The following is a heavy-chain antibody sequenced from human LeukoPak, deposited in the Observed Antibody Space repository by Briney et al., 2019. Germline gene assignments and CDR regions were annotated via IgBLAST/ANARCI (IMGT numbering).Heavy chain of an antibody. V-gene: IGHV4-39*01. D-gene: IGHD3-16*02. Sequence: SETLSLTCTVSGGSISSSSYYWGWIRQPPGKGLEWIGSIYYSGSTYYNPSLKSRVTISVDTSKNQFSLKLSSVTAADTAVYYCARYMITFGGVIAYCDYWGQGTLVTVSS. CDR3: ARYMITFGGVIAYCDY. CDR1: GGSISSSSYY. J-gene: IGHJ4*02. CDR2: IYYSGST.